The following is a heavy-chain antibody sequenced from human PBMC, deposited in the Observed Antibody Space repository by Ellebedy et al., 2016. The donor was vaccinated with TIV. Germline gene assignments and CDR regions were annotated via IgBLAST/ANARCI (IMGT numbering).Heavy chain of an antibody. D-gene: IGHD2-2*03. CDR3: ARLDIVTIDY. J-gene: IGHJ4*02. V-gene: IGHV3-48*04. CDR1: GFTFSSYS. CDR2: ISSSSSTI. Sequence: GGSLRLXXAASGFTFSSYSMNWVRQAPGKGLEWVSYISSSSSTIYYADSVKGRFTISRDNAKNSLYLQMNSLRAEDTAVYYCARLDIVTIDYWGQGTLVTVSS.